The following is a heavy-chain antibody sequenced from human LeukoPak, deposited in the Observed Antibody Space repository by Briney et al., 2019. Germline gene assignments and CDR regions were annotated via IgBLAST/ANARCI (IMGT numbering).Heavy chain of an antibody. CDR3: ARPVDSSGYSGLDY. Sequence: ASVKVSCKTSGYTFSDYYIHWIRQAPGQGLEWVGWINPNSGDTDYAQKFQGRVTVTRDTSISTAYMELGRLRSDDTAVYYCARPVDSSGYSGLDYWGQGTLVTVSS. CDR1: GYTFSDYY. CDR2: INPNSGDT. D-gene: IGHD3-22*01. V-gene: IGHV1-2*02. J-gene: IGHJ4*02.